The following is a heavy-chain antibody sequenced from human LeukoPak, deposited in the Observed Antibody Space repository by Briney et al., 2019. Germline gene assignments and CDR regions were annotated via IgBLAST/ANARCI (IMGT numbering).Heavy chain of an antibody. V-gene: IGHV3-30-3*01. J-gene: IGHJ4*02. D-gene: IGHD4-17*01. CDR3: ARDYGDHGEYFDY. Sequence: GGSLRLSCAASGFTFSSYAMHWVRQAPGKGLEWVAVISYDGSNKYYADSVKGRFTISRDNAKNSVYLQMNSLRDEDTAIYYCARDYGDHGEYFDYWGQGTLVTVSS. CDR2: ISYDGSNK. CDR1: GFTFSSYA.